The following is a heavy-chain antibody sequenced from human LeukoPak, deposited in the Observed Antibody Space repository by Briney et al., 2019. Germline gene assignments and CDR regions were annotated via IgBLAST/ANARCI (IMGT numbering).Heavy chain of an antibody. CDR1: GYSFTSYW. CDR2: IYPGDSDT. J-gene: IGHJ4*02. CDR3: ARLDQQLWSHYYFDY. Sequence: GESLKISCKGSGYSFTSYWIGWVRQLPGKGLEWMGIIYPGDSDTRYSPSFQGQVTISADKSISTAYLQWSSLKASDTPMYYCARLDQQLWSHYYFDYWGQGTLVTVSS. D-gene: IGHD5-18*01. V-gene: IGHV5-51*01.